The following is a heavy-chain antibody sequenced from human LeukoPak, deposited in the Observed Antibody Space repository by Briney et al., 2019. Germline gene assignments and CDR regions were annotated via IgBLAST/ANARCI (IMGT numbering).Heavy chain of an antibody. D-gene: IGHD1-26*01. CDR2: IWHDGSHK. CDR1: GFTFSSYW. Sequence: GGSLRLSCAASGFTFSSYWMSWVRQAPGKGLEWVVVIWHDGSHKYYADSVKGRFTISRDDSKNTLYLQMNSLRADDTAVYYCAREGGSMGANIAYWGQGTLVTVSS. CDR3: AREGGSMGANIAY. J-gene: IGHJ4*02. V-gene: IGHV3-33*08.